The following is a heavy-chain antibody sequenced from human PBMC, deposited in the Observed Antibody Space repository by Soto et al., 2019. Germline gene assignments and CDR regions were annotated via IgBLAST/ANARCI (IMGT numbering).Heavy chain of an antibody. D-gene: IGHD3-3*01. J-gene: IGHJ4*02. CDR2: IYSSGTS. CDR3: ARDRSGYYHFDN. Sequence: QVQVQQSGPGQVKPSETLSLTCTVSGASITGYYWTWIRQPAGRGLEWMGRIYSSGTSDYNPSLKSRLTMSVDTSKNQFSLKLNSVTAADTAVYYCARDRSGYYHFDNWGQGTLVTVSS. V-gene: IGHV4-4*07. CDR1: GASITGYY.